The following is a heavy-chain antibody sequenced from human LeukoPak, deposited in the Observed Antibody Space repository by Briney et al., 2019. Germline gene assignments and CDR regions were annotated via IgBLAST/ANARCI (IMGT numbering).Heavy chain of an antibody. CDR1: GFTFDDYG. D-gene: IGHD5-24*01. CDR3: ARVRFWMATIRLLDY. J-gene: IGHJ4*02. CDR2: INWNGGST. Sequence: GGSLRLSCAASGFTFDDYGMSWVRQAPRKGLEWVSGINWNGGSTGYADSAKGRFTISRDNAKNSLYLQMNSLRAEDTALYYCARVRFWMATIRLLDYWGQGTLVTVSS. V-gene: IGHV3-20*04.